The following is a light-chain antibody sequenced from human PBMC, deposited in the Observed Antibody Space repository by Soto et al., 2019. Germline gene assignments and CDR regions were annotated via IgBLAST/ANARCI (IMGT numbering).Light chain of an antibody. CDR2: DVS. Sequence: QSLLTQPASVSGSPGQSITLPCPGTSSDVGGYNFVSWYQQNPGKAPKLMIYDVSNRPSGVSNRFSGSKSGNTASLTISGLQAEDEADYYCSSYTASSTPWVFGTGTKVTVL. J-gene: IGLJ1*01. CDR1: SSDVGGYNF. V-gene: IGLV2-14*01. CDR3: SSYTASSTPWV.